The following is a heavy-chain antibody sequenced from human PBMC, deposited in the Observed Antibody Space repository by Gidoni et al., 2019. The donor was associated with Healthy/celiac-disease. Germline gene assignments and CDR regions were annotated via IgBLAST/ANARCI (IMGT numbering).Heavy chain of an antibody. V-gene: IGHV4-4*02. CDR3: ARGGSGYYAGGFDY. CDR2: IYPSGST. J-gene: IGHJ4*02. D-gene: IGHD3-22*01. CDR1: GGSSSSSNW. Sequence: QVQLQESGPGLVKPSGTLSLTCAVSGGSSSSSNWWSWVRQPPGKGLEWIGEIYPSGSTNSNPSLKSRFTISVDKSKNQFSLKLSSVTAADTAVYYCARGGSGYYAGGFDYWGQGTLVTVSS.